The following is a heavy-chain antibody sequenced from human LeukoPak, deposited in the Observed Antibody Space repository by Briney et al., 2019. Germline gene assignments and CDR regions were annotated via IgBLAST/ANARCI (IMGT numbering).Heavy chain of an antibody. J-gene: IGHJ4*02. V-gene: IGHV3-23*01. CDR1: GFTFSSYA. CDR3: AGGGKLSPFDY. CDR2: ISDSGGST. Sequence: GGSLRLSCAASGFTFSSYAMSWVRQAPGKGLEWVSAISDSGGSTYYADSVKGRFTISRDNSKNTLYLQMNSLRAEDTAVYYCAGGGKLSPFDYWGQGTLVTVSS. D-gene: IGHD2-15*01.